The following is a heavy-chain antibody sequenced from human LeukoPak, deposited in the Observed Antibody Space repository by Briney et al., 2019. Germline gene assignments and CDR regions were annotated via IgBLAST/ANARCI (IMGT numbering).Heavy chain of an antibody. CDR2: ISWHSCCI. Sequence: GGSLLLSCAASGFSFDEYVMDWGRPAPGKGLEGVAGISWHSCCIGYADSVKGRFTTSRDNAKTSLYLQMNSLRAEDTALYYCAKDSRGSGSRYYGMDVWGQGTTVTVSS. J-gene: IGHJ6*02. D-gene: IGHD3-10*01. V-gene: IGHV3-9*01. CDR3: AKDSRGSGSRYYGMDV. CDR1: GFSFDEYV.